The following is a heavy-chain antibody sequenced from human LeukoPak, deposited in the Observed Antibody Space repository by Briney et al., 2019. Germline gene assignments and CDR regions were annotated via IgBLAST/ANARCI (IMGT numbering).Heavy chain of an antibody. CDR2: IYSGGST. CDR3: ATERRITIFGVVTAFDY. D-gene: IGHD3-3*01. CDR1: GFTVSSNY. V-gene: IGHV3-53*01. Sequence: GGSLRLSCAASGFTVSSNYMSWVRQAPGKGLEWVSVIYSGGSTYYADSVKGRFTISRDNSKNTLYLQMNSLRAEDTAVYYCATERRITIFGVVTAFDYWGQGTLVTVSS. J-gene: IGHJ4*02.